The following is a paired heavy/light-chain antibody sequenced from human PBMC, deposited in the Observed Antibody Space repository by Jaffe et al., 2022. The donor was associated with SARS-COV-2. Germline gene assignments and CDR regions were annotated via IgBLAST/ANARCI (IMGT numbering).Heavy chain of an antibody. J-gene: IGHJ6*03. CDR2: IHYSGST. Sequence: QVQLQESGPGLLKPSETLSLTCTVSGGSVSSGSHYWSWIRQPPGKGLEWIGYIHYSGSTNYNPSLKSRVTISVDTSKNQFSLKLNSVTAADTAVYFCATRHTTGYYYYMDVWGKGTTVSVSS. D-gene: IGHD4-17*01. CDR3: ATRHTTGYYYYMDV. V-gene: IGHV4-61*01. CDR1: GGSVSSGSHY.
Light chain of an antibody. J-gene: IGLJ1*01. CDR3: SSYTSSRILDV. CDR2: DVS. Sequence: QSALTQPASVSGSPGQSITISCTGTSSDVGGYNYVSWYQHQPGKAPKLIIYDVSNRPSGVSNRFSGSKSGNTASLTISGLQAEDEADYYCSSYTSSRILDVFGTGTKVTVL. CDR1: SSDVGGYNY. V-gene: IGLV2-14*03.